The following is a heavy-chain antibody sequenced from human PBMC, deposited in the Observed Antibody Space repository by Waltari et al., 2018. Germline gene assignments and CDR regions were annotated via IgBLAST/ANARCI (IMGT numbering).Heavy chain of an antibody. V-gene: IGHV5-51*01. CDR1: GYSFPSYW. CDR2: IQPGDSDT. J-gene: IGHJ6*02. Sequence: EVQLVQSGPDVINPGEPLNISCQGSGYSFPSYWIGWVRQMPGKGLEWMGIIQPGDSDTRYSPSFRGQITMSADKSISTAYLQLSSLKASGTAMYYCARRRALTLMDVWGQGTTVTVSS. CDR3: ARRRALTLMDV.